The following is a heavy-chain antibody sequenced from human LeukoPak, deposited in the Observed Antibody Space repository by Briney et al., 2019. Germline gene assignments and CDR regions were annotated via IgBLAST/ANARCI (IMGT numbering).Heavy chain of an antibody. CDR1: GFTFDDYG. J-gene: IGHJ4*02. Sequence: GGSLRLSCAASGFTFDDYGMSWVRQAPGKGLEWVSGINWNGGSTGYADSVKGRFTISRDNAKNSLYLQMNSLRAEDTALYYFARGRYYDILTGIDYWGQGTLVTVSS. CDR3: ARGRYYDILTGIDY. V-gene: IGHV3-20*04. D-gene: IGHD3-9*01. CDR2: INWNGGST.